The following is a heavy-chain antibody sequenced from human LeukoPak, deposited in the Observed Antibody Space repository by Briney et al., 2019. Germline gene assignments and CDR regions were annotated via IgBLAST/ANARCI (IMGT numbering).Heavy chain of an antibody. D-gene: IGHD5-18*01. J-gene: IGHJ4*02. CDR3: ARDQGPSYGYRD. CDR2: INPNSGDT. V-gene: IGHV1-2*02. Sequence: ASVKVSCKASGYTFTGYYIHWVRQAPGQGLEWMGWINPNSGDTNCAQKFQGRVTMTRDTSISTAYMELSRLTSDDTAVYYCARDQGPSYGYRDWGQGTLVTVSS. CDR1: GYTFTGYY.